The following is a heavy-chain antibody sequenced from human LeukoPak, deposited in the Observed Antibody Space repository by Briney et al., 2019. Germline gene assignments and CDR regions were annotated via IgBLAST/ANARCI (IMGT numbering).Heavy chain of an antibody. Sequence: SQTLSLTCAISGDSVSSNDAAWNWIRQSPSRGLEWLGRTYYRSKWYYDYAVSVKSRITINPDTSKNQFSLHLNSVTPDDTAVFYCAREPSGHSGSFDSWGQGTLVTVSS. CDR2: TYYRSKWYY. CDR3: AREPSGHSGSFDS. V-gene: IGHV6-1*01. D-gene: IGHD4-23*01. J-gene: IGHJ4*02. CDR1: GDSVSSNDAA.